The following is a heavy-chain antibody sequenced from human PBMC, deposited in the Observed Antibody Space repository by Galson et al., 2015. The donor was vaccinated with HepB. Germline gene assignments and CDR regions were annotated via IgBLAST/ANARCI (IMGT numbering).Heavy chain of an antibody. Sequence: QSGAEVKKPGESLKISCKGSGYRFASYWIGWVRQMPGKGLEWMGIIYPGDSETRYSPSFQGQVTISVDKSISTAYLEWSSLKASDTAMYYCARRQSASYYYFYEMDVWGQGTTVIVSS. CDR2: IYPGDSET. CDR1: GYRFASYW. CDR3: ARRQSASYYYFYEMDV. V-gene: IGHV5-51*03. J-gene: IGHJ6*02.